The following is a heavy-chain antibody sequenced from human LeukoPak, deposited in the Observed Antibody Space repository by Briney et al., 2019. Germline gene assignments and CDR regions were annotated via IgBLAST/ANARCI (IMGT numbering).Heavy chain of an antibody. CDR1: TFTFCSYG. CDR2: ISYDSTNI. D-gene: IGHD3-10*01. J-gene: IGHJ4*02. V-gene: IGHV3-30*18. CDR3: AKDGGKKFGDFLGQRGPFDY. Sequence: GGSLRLLCAASTFTFCSYGMHCVRHAPGKGRVGGPLISYDSTNIYYADSVKGRFSIARDNSKNTLYLQMNTMRVEDAAVNYWAKDGGKKFGDFLGQRGPFDYWDQGTLVTVSS.